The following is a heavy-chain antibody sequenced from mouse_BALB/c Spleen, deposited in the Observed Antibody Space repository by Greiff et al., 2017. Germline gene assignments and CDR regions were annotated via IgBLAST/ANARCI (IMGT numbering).Heavy chain of an antibody. CDR3: ARDEGLDGNYG. V-gene: IGHV7-3*02. CDR2: IRNKANGYTT. Sequence: EVHLVESGGGLVQPGGSLRLSCATSGFTFTDYYMSWVRQPPGKALEWLGFIRNKANGYTTEYSASVKGRFTISRDNSQSILYLQMNTLRAEDSATYYCARDEGLDGNYGWGQGTLVTVSA. CDR1: GFTFTDYY. J-gene: IGHJ3*01. D-gene: IGHD2-1*01.